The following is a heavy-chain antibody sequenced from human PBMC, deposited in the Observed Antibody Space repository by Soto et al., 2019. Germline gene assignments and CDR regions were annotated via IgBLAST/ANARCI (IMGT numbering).Heavy chain of an antibody. J-gene: IGHJ6*02. CDR3: ARPIIAAAGNYYYYYGMDV. V-gene: IGHV3-30-3*01. CDR1: GFTFSSYA. CDR2: ISYDGSNN. Sequence: QVQLVESGGGVVQPGRSLRLSCAASGFTFSSYAMHWVRQAPGKGLEWVAVISYDGSNNYYADSVKGRFTISRDNSKNTLYLQMNSLRAEDTAVYYCARPIIAAAGNYYYYYGMDVWGQGTTVTVSS. D-gene: IGHD6-13*01.